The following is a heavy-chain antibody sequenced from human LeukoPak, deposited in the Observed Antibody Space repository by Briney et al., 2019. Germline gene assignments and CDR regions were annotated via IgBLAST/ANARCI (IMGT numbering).Heavy chain of an antibody. CDR1: GFAFSTYS. Sequence: GGSLRLSCAASGFAFSTYSMNWVRQAPGKGLMWVSRIHKDGLHTWYADSMKGRFTISRDNAENTVYLQLNSLRVEDTAVYYCARESEAAGTYYLDHWGQGNLVTVSS. D-gene: IGHD6-25*01. J-gene: IGHJ4*02. CDR2: IHKDGLHT. CDR3: ARESEAAGTYYLDH. V-gene: IGHV3-74*01.